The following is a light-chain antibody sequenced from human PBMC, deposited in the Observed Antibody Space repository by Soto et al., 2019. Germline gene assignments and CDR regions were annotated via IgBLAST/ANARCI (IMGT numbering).Light chain of an antibody. CDR2: GAS. CDR1: QPVSIN. Sequence: EMVLTQSPATLSVSPWERATLSCRASQPVSINVAWYQQKPGQSPRLLMYGASNRATGIPDRFSGTGSGTDFTLTISRLEPEDFAVYYCQQYGSSPYTFGLGTKVDIK. CDR3: QQYGSSPYT. V-gene: IGKV3-20*01. J-gene: IGKJ2*01.